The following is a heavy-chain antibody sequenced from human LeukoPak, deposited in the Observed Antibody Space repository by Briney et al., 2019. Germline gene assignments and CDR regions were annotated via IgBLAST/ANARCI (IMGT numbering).Heavy chain of an antibody. CDR1: GGTFSSYA. V-gene: IGHV1-69*13. J-gene: IGHJ4*02. Sequence: GASVKVSCKASGGTFSSYAISWVRQAPGQGLEWMGGIIPIFGTANYAQKFQGRVTVTADESTSTAYMELSSLRSEDTAVYYCAREGELHLDYWGQGTLVTVSS. CDR3: AREGELHLDY. CDR2: IIPIFGTA. D-gene: IGHD1-26*01.